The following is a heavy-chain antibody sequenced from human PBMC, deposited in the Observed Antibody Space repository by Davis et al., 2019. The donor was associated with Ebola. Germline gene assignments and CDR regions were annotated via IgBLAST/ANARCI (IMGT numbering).Heavy chain of an antibody. J-gene: IGHJ4*02. D-gene: IGHD3-3*01. V-gene: IGHV5-10-1*01. Sequence: GESLKISCKGSGYSFTSYWISWVRQMPGKGLEWMGRIDPSDSYTNYSPSFQGHVTISADNSISTAYLQWSSLKASDTAMYYCFALLYDFWSNVSWGQGTLVTVSS. CDR2: IDPSDSYT. CDR3: FALLYDFWSNVS. CDR1: GYSFTSYW.